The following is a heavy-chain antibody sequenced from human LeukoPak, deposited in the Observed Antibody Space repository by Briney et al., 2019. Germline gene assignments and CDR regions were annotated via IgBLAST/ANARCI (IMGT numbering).Heavy chain of an antibody. D-gene: IGHD3-10*01. Sequence: SETLSLTCTVSGDSISNYYWSWIRQPAGKGLEWIGHIFASGSTNYNPSLKSRVNITIDTSKNQFSLKLSSVTAADTAVYYCARAGKMWLGELLPTPFDPWGQGTLVTVSS. J-gene: IGHJ5*02. CDR3: ARAGKMWLGELLPTPFDP. CDR1: GDSISNYY. CDR2: IFASGST. V-gene: IGHV4-4*07.